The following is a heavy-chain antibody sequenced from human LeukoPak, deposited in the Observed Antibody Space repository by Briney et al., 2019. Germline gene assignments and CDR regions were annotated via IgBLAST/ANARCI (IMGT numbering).Heavy chain of an antibody. CDR1: GGSISSYY. CDR2: IYYSGST. Sequence: PSETLSLTCTVSGGSISSYYWSWIRQPPGKGLEWIGYIYYSGSTNYNPSLKSRVAISVDTSKNQFSLKLSSVTAADTAVYYCARGGDGYKDEWGQGTLVTVSS. CDR3: ARGGDGYKDE. D-gene: IGHD5-24*01. J-gene: IGHJ4*02. V-gene: IGHV4-59*01.